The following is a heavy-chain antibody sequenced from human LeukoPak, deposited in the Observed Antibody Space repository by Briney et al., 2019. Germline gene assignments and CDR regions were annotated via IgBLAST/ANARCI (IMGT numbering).Heavy chain of an antibody. J-gene: IGHJ5*02. CDR1: GFTFSSYG. V-gene: IGHV3-30*02. CDR3: ARVAFGVTDP. D-gene: IGHD3-3*01. CDR2: IRYDGNNI. Sequence: PGGSLRLSCAASGFTFSSYGMHWVRQAPGKGLEWVAFIRYDGNNIYYADSVKGRFTISRDNSKNSLYLQMNSLRVEDTPVYYCARVAFGVTDPWGQGTLVTVAS.